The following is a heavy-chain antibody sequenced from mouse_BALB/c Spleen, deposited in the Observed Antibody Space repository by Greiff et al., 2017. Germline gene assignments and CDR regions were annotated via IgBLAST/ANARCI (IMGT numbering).Heavy chain of an antibody. CDR3: ARHGYGSSPWYFDV. V-gene: IGHV5-6*01. Sequence: EVQLVESGGDLVKPGGSLKLSCAASGFTFSSYGMSWVRQTPDKRLEWVATISSGGSYTYYPDSVKGRFTISRDNAKNTLYLQMSSLKSEDTAMYYCARHGYGSSPWYFDVWGAGTTVTVSS. D-gene: IGHD1-1*01. J-gene: IGHJ1*01. CDR1: GFTFSSYG. CDR2: ISSGGSYT.